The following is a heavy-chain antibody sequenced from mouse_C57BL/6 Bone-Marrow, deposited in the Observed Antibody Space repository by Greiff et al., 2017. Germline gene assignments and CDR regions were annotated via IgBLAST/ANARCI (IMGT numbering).Heavy chain of an antibody. CDR1: GYTFTNYW. J-gene: IGHJ2*01. D-gene: IGHD1-1*01. V-gene: IGHV1-63*01. CDR2: IYPGGGYT. CDR3: SLYYGSSSSTYYFDY. Sequence: QVQLQQSGAELVRPGTSVKMSCKASGYTFTNYWIGWAKQRPGHGLEWIGDIYPGGGYTNYTETFKGKATLTADKSSSTAYMQFSSLTSEDSAIYYCSLYYGSSSSTYYFDYWGQGTTLTVSS.